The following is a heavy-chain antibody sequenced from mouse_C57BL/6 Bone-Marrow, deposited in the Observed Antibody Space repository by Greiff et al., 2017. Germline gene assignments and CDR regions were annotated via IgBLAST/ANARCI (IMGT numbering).Heavy chain of an antibody. V-gene: IGHV5-4*03. J-gene: IGHJ4*01. Sequence: EVMLVESGGGLVKPGGSLKLSCAASGFTFSSYAMSWVRQTPEKRLEWVATISDGGSYTYYPDNVKGRFTISRDNAKNNLYLQMSHLKSEDTAMYYWARRSSFPYCYAMDYWGQGTSVTVSS. CDR3: ARRSSFPYCYAMDY. CDR2: ISDGGSYT. CDR1: GFTFSSYA. D-gene: IGHD1-1*01.